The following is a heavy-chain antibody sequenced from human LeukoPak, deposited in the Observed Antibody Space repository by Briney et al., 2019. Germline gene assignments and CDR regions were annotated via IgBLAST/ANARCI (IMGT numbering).Heavy chain of an antibody. Sequence: GGSLRLSCAASGFIFSSYSMNWVRQAPGKGLEWVSYISSSGSTIYYADSVKGRFTISRDNSKNTLYLQMNSLRAEDTAVYYCAAPYYYDSSGYYFSRPFDYWGQGTLVTVSS. V-gene: IGHV3-48*01. CDR2: ISSSGSTI. D-gene: IGHD3-22*01. CDR3: AAPYYYDSSGYYFSRPFDY. J-gene: IGHJ4*02. CDR1: GFIFSSYS.